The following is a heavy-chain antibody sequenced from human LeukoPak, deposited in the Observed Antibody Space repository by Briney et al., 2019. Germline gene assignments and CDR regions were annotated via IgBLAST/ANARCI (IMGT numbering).Heavy chain of an antibody. CDR1: GYTFTSYA. V-gene: IGHV1-3*01. D-gene: IGHD3-3*01. Sequence: GASVKVSCKASGYTFTSYAMHWVRQAPGQRLEWMGWINAGNGNTKYSQKFQGRVTITRDTSASTAYMELSSLRSEDTAVYYCAKDQRIGGTIYRDDAFDIWGQGTMVTVSS. CDR3: AKDQRIGGTIYRDDAFDI. CDR2: INAGNGNT. J-gene: IGHJ3*02.